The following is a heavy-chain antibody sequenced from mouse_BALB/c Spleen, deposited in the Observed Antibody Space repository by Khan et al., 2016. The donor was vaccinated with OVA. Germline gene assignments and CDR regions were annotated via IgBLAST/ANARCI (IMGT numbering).Heavy chain of an antibody. CDR3: ARTARIKY. V-gene: IGHV3-2*02. D-gene: IGHD1-2*01. CDR1: GYSITSGYG. Sequence: EVQLKESGPGLVKPSQSLSLTCTVTGYSITSGYGWNWIRQFPGNKLEWMGYISYSGSTNYNPSLKSRISITRDTSKNQFFLQLNSVATEDTATYYCARTARIKYWGQGTTLTVSA. J-gene: IGHJ2*01. CDR2: ISYSGST.